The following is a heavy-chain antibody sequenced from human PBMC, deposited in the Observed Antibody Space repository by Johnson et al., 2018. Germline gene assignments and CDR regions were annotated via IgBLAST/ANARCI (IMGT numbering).Heavy chain of an antibody. V-gene: IGHV3-9*01. CDR1: GFTFDDYA. J-gene: IGHJ3*02. CDR3: AKCYDYALLGAFDI. CDR2: ISWNSGSI. D-gene: IGHD3-16*01. Sequence: VQLVQSGGGFMQPGGSLRLSCAASGFTFDDYAMDWVRQVPGKGLEWVSGISWNSGSIGYADSVKGRFTITRDNAKNSLFLQMNRLRAEDTALYYCAKCYDYALLGAFDIWGQGTMVTVSS.